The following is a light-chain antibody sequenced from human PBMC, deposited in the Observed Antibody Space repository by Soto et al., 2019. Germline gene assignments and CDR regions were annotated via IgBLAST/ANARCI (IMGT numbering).Light chain of an antibody. V-gene: IGLV2-14*01. CDR2: EVS. J-gene: IGLJ2*01. CDR1: SSDVGGYNY. CDR3: RSYTSSSNVV. Sequence: QSALTQPASVSGSPGQSITISCTGTSSDVGGYNYVSWYQQHPGKAPKLMIYEVSNRPSGVSNRFSCSKSGNTASLPISGLQAEDEADYSCRSYTSSSNVVFGGGTKLTVL.